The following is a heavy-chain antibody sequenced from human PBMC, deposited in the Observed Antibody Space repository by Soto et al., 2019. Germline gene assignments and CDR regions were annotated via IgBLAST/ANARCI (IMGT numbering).Heavy chain of an antibody. J-gene: IGHJ6*03. Sequence: QVQLVQSGAEVKKPGASVKVSCKASGYTFTSYDINWVRQATGQGLEGMGWMNPNSGNTGYAQKFQGRVTMTRNTSISTASMELSSLRSEDTAVYYCARVCLWCMLYYMDVWGKGTTVTVSS. CDR3: ARVCLWCMLYYMDV. V-gene: IGHV1-8*01. CDR1: GYTFTSYD. CDR2: MNPNSGNT. D-gene: IGHD2-8*01.